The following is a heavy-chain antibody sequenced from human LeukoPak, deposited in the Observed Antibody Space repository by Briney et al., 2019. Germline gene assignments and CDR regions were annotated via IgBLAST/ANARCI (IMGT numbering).Heavy chain of an antibody. CDR3: ASLRDHGRARRLGTSYCSSTSCSARGYYFDY. V-gene: IGHV3-53*01. J-gene: IGHJ4*02. CDR1: GFTVSSNY. Sequence: GGSLRLSCAASGFTVSSNYMSWVRQAPGKGLEWVSVIYSGGSTYYADSVKGRFTVSRDNSKNTLYLQMNSLRAEDTAVYYCASLRDHGRARRLGTSYCSSTSCSARGYYFDYWGQGTLVTVSS. D-gene: IGHD2-2*01. CDR2: IYSGGST.